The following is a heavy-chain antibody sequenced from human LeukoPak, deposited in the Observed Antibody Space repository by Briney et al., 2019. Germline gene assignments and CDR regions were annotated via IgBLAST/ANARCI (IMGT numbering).Heavy chain of an antibody. CDR3: ARGRGSSWYYFDY. V-gene: IGHV4-39*01. D-gene: IGHD6-13*01. Sequence: SETLSLTCTVSGGSISSSSYYWGWIRQPPGQGLEWIGSIYYSGSTYYNPSLKSRVTMSVDTSKNQFSLKLNSVTAADTAVYYCARGRGSSWYYFDYWGQGTLVTVSS. J-gene: IGHJ4*02. CDR1: GGSISSSSYY. CDR2: IYYSGST.